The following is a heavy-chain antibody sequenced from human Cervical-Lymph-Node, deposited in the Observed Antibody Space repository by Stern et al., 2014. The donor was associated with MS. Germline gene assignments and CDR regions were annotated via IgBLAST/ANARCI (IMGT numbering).Heavy chain of an antibody. Sequence: LQLQESGSGLVKPSQTLSLTCAVSGCSISSGGYSWSWIRQPPGKGLEWIGYIYNGGSTYYNPSLKSRVTISVDRSKSQFSLKLSSVTAADTAVYYCARSSTVTPNAFDIWGQGTMVTVSS. J-gene: IGHJ3*02. CDR3: ARSSTVTPNAFDI. CDR1: GCSISSGGYS. D-gene: IGHD4-17*01. CDR2: IYNGGST. V-gene: IGHV4-30-2*01.